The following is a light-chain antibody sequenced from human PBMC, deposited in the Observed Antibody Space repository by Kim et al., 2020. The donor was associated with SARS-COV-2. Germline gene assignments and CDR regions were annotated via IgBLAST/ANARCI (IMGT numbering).Light chain of an antibody. CDR3: CSYAGSYV. J-gene: IGLJ1*01. V-gene: IGLV2-23*01. CDR2: EGS. Sequence: QSALTQPASVSGSPGQSITISCTGTSSDVGSYNLVSWYQQHPGKAPKLMIYEGSKRPSGVSNRFSGSKSGNMASLTISGLQAEDEADYYCCSYAGSYVFGTGTKVTVL. CDR1: SSDVGSYNL.